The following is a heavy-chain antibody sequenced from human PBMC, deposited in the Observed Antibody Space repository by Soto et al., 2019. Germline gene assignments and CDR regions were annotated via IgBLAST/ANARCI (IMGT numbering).Heavy chain of an antibody. CDR2: INAGNGNT. D-gene: IGHD6-19*01. Sequence: ASVKVPCKASGYSFTTYAIHWVRQAPGQRLEWMGWINAGNGNTKYSQKFQGRVTFTRDTSASTAYVELSTLRSEDTAVYYCARDGAVAGSINFDYWGQGTMVTVSS. J-gene: IGHJ4*02. CDR1: GYSFTTYA. V-gene: IGHV1-3*01. CDR3: ARDGAVAGSINFDY.